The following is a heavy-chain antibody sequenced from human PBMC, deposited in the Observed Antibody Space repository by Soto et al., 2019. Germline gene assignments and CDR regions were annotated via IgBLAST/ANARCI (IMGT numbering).Heavy chain of an antibody. V-gene: IGHV3-23*01. J-gene: IGHJ4*02. CDR3: AKEIRFSIIVVDMGDFDY. CDR1: GFTFSSYA. D-gene: IGHD3-22*01. CDR2: ISGSGGST. Sequence: LRLSCAASGFTFSSYAMSWDRQAPGKGLEWVSAISGSGGSTYYADSVKGQFTISRDNSKNTLYLQMNSLRAEDTAVYYCAKEIRFSIIVVDMGDFDYCGQGTLVTVSS.